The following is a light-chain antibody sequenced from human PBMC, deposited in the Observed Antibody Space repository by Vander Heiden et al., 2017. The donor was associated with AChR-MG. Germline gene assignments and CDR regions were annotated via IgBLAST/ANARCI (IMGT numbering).Light chain of an antibody. CDR3: AAWDDSLNGKGV. CDR1: SSNIGSNT. CDR2: SNK. V-gene: IGLV1-44*01. J-gene: IGLJ3*02. Sequence: QSVLTQPPSASGTPGQRVTISCSGSSSNIGSNTVNWYQQLPGTAPKLLIYSNKQRPSGVPDRFSGSKSGTSASLAISGLQSEDEADYYCAAWDDSLNGKGVFGGGTKLTVL.